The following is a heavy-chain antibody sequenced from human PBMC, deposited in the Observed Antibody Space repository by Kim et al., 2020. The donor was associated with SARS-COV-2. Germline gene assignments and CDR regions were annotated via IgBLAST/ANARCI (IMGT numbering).Heavy chain of an antibody. CDR1: GGSFSGYY. CDR3: ARVRSGGIYYYYYFGMDV. V-gene: IGHV4-34*01. Sequence: SETLSLTCAVYGGSFSGYYWSWIRQPPGKGLEWIGEINHSGSNNYNPSLKSRVTISVDTSKNQFSLKLRSVTAADTAVYYCARVRSGGIYYYYYFGMDV. D-gene: IGHD2-15*01. J-gene: IGHJ6*01. CDR2: INHSGSN.